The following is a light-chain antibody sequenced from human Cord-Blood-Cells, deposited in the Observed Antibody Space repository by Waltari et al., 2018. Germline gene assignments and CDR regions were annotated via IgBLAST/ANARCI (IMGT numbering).Light chain of an antibody. J-gene: IGLJ2*01. Sequence: QSALTQPASVSGSPGQSITIPCTGTSSYVGGYNYVSWYQQHPVKAPKLMIYDVSNRPSGVSNRSSGSKSGNAASLTISGLQAEDEADYYCSSYTSSSTLVFGGGTKLTVL. V-gene: IGLV2-14*01. CDR3: SSYTSSSTLV. CDR1: SSYVGGYNY. CDR2: DVS.